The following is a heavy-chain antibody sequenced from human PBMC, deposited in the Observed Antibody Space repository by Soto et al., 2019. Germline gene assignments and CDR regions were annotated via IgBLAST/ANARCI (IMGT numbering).Heavy chain of an antibody. CDR2: IDPSDSYT. CDR1: GYSFTSYW. Sequence: GESLKISCKGSGYSFTSYWISWVRQMPGKGLEWMGRIDPSDSYTNYSPSFQGHVTISADKSISTAYLQWSSLKASDTAMYYCARLPLPIFGAVIRSVGTFDIWGQGTMVTVSS. D-gene: IGHD3-3*01. J-gene: IGHJ3*02. CDR3: ARLPLPIFGAVIRSVGTFDI. V-gene: IGHV5-10-1*01.